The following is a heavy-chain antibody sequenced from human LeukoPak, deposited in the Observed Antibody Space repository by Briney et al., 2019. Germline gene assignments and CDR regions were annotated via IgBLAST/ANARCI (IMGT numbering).Heavy chain of an antibody. CDR2: ISYDGSNK. D-gene: IGHD4-17*01. J-gene: IGHJ4*02. V-gene: IGHV3-30*18. CDR3: AKDPEDYGDYGSLDY. CDR1: GFTFSSYG. Sequence: GGSLRLSCAASGFTFSSYGMHWVRQAPGKGLEWGAVISYDGSNKYYADSVKGRFTISRDNSKNTLYLQMYSLRAEDTAVYYCAKDPEDYGDYGSLDYWGQGTLVTVSS.